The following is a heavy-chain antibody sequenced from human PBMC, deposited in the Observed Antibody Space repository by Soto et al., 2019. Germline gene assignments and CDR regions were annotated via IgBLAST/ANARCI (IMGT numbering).Heavy chain of an antibody. CDR2: MYSSGST. CDR1: GDSISSSSYY. J-gene: IGHJ4*02. V-gene: IGHV4-39*07. D-gene: IGHD3-16*01. Sequence: SETLSLTCTVSGDSISSSSYYWGWVRQPPGKGLEWIGNMYSSGSTYYNPSLTSRVTPDTSKNQFSLHLNSVTPEGTAVYYCAREFPYYVSSDSYLDYWGQGALVTVSS. CDR3: AREFPYYVSSDSYLDY.